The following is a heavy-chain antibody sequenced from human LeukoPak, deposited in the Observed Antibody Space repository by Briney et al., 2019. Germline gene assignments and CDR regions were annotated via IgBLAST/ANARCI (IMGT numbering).Heavy chain of an antibody. V-gene: IGHV1-69*01. J-gene: IGHJ6*03. Sequence: SVKVSCKASGGTFSSYAISWVRQAPGQGLEWMGGIIPIFGTANYAQKFQGRVTITADECTSTAYMELSSLRSEDTAVYYCARDLGTRYCSGGSCYYYYMDVWGKGTTVTVSS. CDR2: IIPIFGTA. CDR3: ARDLGTRYCSGGSCYYYYMDV. D-gene: IGHD2-15*01. CDR1: GGTFSSYA.